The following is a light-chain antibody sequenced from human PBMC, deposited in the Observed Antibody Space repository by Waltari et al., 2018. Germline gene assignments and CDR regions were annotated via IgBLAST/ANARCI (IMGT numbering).Light chain of an antibody. CDR2: DVY. V-gene: IGLV2-11*01. CDR1: NSDVGGYKY. CDR3: CSYAGSFTWV. J-gene: IGLJ1*01. Sequence: QSALTQPRSVSGSPGQSVTISCTGTNSDVGGYKYVSWYQQHPDKAPRLIIYDVYTRPSGVPNRCSGYKSANTASLTISGLQSEDEADYYCCSYAGSFTWVFGTGTKVTVL.